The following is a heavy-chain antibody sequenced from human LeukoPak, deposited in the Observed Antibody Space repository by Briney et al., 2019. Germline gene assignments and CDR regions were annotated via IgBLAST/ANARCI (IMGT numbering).Heavy chain of an antibody. CDR2: IYRDGTT. CDR1: GYSISSGYY. J-gene: IGHJ4*02. Sequence: SETLPLTCAVGGYSISSGYYWGWVRQPPGKGLEWIGSIYRDGTTFHNPSLKSRVTISVDTSKNQFSLKLSPVTAADTAVYFCAGFFARGGSFDYWGQGTLVTVSS. D-gene: IGHD3-16*01. CDR3: AGFFARGGSFDY. V-gene: IGHV4-38-2*01.